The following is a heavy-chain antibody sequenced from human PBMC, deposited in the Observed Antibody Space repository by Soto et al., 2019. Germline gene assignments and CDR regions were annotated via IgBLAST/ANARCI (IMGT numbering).Heavy chain of an antibody. CDR3: ARAPSGSYYRGSWFDP. V-gene: IGHV4-31*03. J-gene: IGHJ5*02. CDR1: GGSISSGGYY. Sequence: SETLSLTCTVSGGSISSGGYYWSWIRQHPGKGLEWIGYIYYSGSTYYNPSLKSRVTISVDTSKNQFSLKLSSVTAADTAVYYCARAPSGSYYRGSWFDPWGQGTLVTVPQ. D-gene: IGHD3-10*01. CDR2: IYYSGST.